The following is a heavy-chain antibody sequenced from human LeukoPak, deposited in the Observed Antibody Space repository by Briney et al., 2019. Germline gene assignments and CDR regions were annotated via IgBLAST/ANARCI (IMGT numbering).Heavy chain of an antibody. J-gene: IGHJ4*02. Sequence: PGRSLRLSCAASGFTFSTYAMHWVRQAPGKGLEWVALISYDGSNKYCADSVKGRFTISRDNSKNTLYLQMNSLRAEDTAVYYCARDREYSYGYDYWGQGTLVTVSS. CDR1: GFTFSTYA. CDR3: ARDREYSYGYDY. CDR2: ISYDGSNK. D-gene: IGHD5-18*01. V-gene: IGHV3-30*04.